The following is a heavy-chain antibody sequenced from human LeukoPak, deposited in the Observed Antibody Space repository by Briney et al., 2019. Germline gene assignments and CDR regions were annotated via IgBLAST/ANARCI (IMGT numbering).Heavy chain of an antibody. J-gene: IGHJ6*02. CDR2: ISAYNGNT. CDR3: ARDRNGVRDV. V-gene: IGHV1-18*01. D-gene: IGHD4-17*01. Sequence: ASVKVSCKASGYTFTSYGISWVRQAPGQGPEWMGWISAYNGNTNYAQKLQGRVTMTRNTSISTAYMELSSLRSEDTAVYYCARDRNGVRDVWGQGTTVTVSS. CDR1: GYTFTSYG.